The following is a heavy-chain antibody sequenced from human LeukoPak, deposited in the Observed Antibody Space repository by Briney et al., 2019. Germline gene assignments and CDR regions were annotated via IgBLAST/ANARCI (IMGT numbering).Heavy chain of an antibody. J-gene: IGHJ4*02. CDR3: ARGAPPDY. CDR2: ISYDGSNK. V-gene: IGHV3-30-3*01. Sequence: GGSLRLSCAASGFPFSTYAMYWVRQAPGKGLEWVAVISYDGSNKYYADSVEGRFTISRDNSKNTLYLQMNTLRTEDTAVIYCARGAPPDYWGQGTLVTVSS. D-gene: IGHD3-16*01. CDR1: GFPFSTYA.